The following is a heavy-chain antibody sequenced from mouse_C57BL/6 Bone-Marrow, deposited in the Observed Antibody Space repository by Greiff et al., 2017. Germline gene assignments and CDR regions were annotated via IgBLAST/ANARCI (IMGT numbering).Heavy chain of an antibody. CDR3: ASESYYGSWFAD. D-gene: IGHD1-1*01. CDR2: IDPSDSYT. J-gene: IGHJ3*01. CDR1: GYTFTSYW. Sequence: QVQLQQPGAELVMPGASVKLSCKASGYTFTSYWMNWVKQRPGQGLEWIGEIDPSDSYTNYNQKFKGKSTLTADNSSRNAYMQLSSRTSEDSSFYYWASESYYGSWFADWGQGTLVTVSA. V-gene: IGHV1-69*01.